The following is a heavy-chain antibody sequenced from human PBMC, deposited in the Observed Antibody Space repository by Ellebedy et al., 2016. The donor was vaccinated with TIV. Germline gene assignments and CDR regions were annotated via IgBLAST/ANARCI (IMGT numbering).Heavy chain of an antibody. V-gene: IGHV3-23*01. CDR1: GFSFSGNT. Sequence: GESLKISXVGSGFSFSGNTLTWVRQTPRKGLEYVAAIGGSGDHAYYAGSVKGRFTISRDNSMNTVSLHMEGLRVDDSAIYYCAKEHDNGYSPLGNWGQGAQVTVSS. D-gene: IGHD5-24*01. CDR2: IGGSGDHA. CDR3: AKEHDNGYSPLGN. J-gene: IGHJ4*02.